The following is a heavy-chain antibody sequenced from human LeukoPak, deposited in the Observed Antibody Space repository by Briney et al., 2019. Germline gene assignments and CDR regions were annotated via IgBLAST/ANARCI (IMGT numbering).Heavy chain of an antibody. CDR3: ARVARDYYDFWSGYINWFDP. D-gene: IGHD3-3*01. CDR2: ISAYNGNT. V-gene: IGHV1-18*01. CDR1: GYTFTSYG. Sequence: ASVKVSCKASGYTFTSYGISWVRQAPGQGLEWMGWISAYNGNTNYAQKLQGRVTMTTDTSTSTGYMELRSLRSDDTPVYYCARVARDYYDFWSGYINWFDPWGQGTLVTVSS. J-gene: IGHJ5*02.